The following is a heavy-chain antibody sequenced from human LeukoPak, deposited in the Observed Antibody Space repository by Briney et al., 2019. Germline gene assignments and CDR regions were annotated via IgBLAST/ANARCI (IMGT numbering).Heavy chain of an antibody. V-gene: IGHV4-61*01. Sequence: SETLSLTCTVSGGSISTMSYFWSWIRQSPGRGLEWIGYIYYSGSTNYNPSLKSRVTISVDTSKNQVSLKLSSVTAADTAVYYCARRGYSYGDPFDYWGQGTLVTVSS. CDR2: IYYSGST. CDR3: ARRGYSYGDPFDY. D-gene: IGHD5-18*01. J-gene: IGHJ4*02. CDR1: GGSISTMSYF.